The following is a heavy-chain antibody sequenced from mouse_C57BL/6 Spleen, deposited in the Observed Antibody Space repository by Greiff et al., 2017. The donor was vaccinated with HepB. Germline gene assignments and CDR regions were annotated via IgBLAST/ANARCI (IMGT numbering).Heavy chain of an antibody. Sequence: EVQLVESGGDLVKPGGSLKLSCAASGFTFSSYGMSWVRQTPDKRLEWVATISSGGSYTYYPDSVKGRFTISRDNAKNTLYLQMSSLKSEDTAMYYCARQELTGTGDDYWGQGTTLTVSS. CDR1: GFTFSSYG. CDR2: ISSGGSYT. D-gene: IGHD4-1*01. J-gene: IGHJ2*01. V-gene: IGHV5-6*01. CDR3: ARQELTGTGDDY.